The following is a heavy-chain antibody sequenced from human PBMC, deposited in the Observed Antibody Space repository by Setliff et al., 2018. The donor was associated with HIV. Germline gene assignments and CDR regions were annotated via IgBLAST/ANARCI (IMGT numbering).Heavy chain of an antibody. V-gene: IGHV4-31*11. J-gene: IGHJ4*02. CDR3: ARSPSARLYFDY. CDR1: GGSFSAYH. CDR2: IYYSGST. Sequence: SETLSLTCAVDGGSFSAYHWSWIRQHPGKDLEWIGYIYYSGSTFYNPSLKSRVTISVDTSKNQFSLELTSVTAADTAVYFCARSPSARLYFDYWGQGTLGTVSS.